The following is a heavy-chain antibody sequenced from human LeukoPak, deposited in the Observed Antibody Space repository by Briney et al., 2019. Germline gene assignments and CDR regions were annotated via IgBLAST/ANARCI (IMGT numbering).Heavy chain of an antibody. Sequence: ASVKVSCKASGYTFTGYCMHWVRQAPGQGLEWMGWINPNSGGTNYAQKFQGRVTMTRDTSISTAYMELSRLRSDDTAVYYCARDSVLLWFGELLDNWFDPWGQGTLVTVSS. CDR1: GYTFTGYC. CDR2: INPNSGGT. V-gene: IGHV1-2*02. J-gene: IGHJ5*02. D-gene: IGHD3-10*01. CDR3: ARDSVLLWFGELLDNWFDP.